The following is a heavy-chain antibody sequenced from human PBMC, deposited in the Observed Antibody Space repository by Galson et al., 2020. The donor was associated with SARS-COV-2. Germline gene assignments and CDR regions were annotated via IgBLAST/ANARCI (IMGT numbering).Heavy chain of an antibody. J-gene: IGHJ6*02. V-gene: IGHV2-70*04. D-gene: IGHD6-13*01. Sequence: SGPTLVKPTQTLTLTCTFSGFSLSTSGMRVSWIRQPPGKALEWLARIDWDDDKFYSTSLKTRLTISKDTSKNQVVLTMTNMDPVDTATYYCARSYGQLGCMDVWGQGTTVTVSS. CDR1: GFSLSTSGMR. CDR2: IDWDDDK. CDR3: ARSYGQLGCMDV.